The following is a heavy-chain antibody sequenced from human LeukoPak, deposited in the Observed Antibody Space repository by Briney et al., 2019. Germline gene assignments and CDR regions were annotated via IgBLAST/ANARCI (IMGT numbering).Heavy chain of an antibody. V-gene: IGHV4-39*07. J-gene: IGHJ6*03. CDR2: INHSGST. CDR3: AREEVFAYYYYYMDV. CDR1: GGSISNTNYY. D-gene: IGHD1-14*01. Sequence: SETLSLTCTVSGGSISNTNYYWGWIRQPPGKGLEWIGEINHSGSTNYDPSLKSRVTISVDTSKNQFSLKLSSVTAADTAVYYCAREEVFAYYYYYMDVWGKGTTVTVSS.